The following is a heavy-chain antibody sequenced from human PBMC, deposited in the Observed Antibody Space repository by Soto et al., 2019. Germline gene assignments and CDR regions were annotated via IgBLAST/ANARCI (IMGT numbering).Heavy chain of an antibody. CDR3: ARHHCGTDY. CDR1: GGSFGGYY. D-gene: IGHD1-26*01. V-gene: IGHV4-34*01. Sequence: PSDPPCLPKADHGGSFGGYYGSWIRQPPGKGLECIGQINHSGSTNYIPPLKSRVTISVDTSKNQFSLKLSSVTAADTAVYYCARHHCGTDYWGQGPLVAVCS. J-gene: IGHJ4*02. CDR2: INHSGST.